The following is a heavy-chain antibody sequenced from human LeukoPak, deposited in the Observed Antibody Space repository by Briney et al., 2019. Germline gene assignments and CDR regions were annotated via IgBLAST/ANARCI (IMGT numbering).Heavy chain of an antibody. CDR2: IYYSGST. CDR1: GGSISSGGYY. V-gene: IGHV4-31*03. Sequence: TSETLSLTCTVSGGSISSGGYYWIWIRQHPGKGLVCIGYIYYSGSTYYNPSLKSRVTITVDTSKNQFSLKLSSVITADTAVYYCSKLAEWWTGSHYYYGMEVWGQGNTVTVSS. J-gene: IGHJ6*02. D-gene: IGHD2-8*01. CDR3: SKLAEWWTGSHYYYGMEV.